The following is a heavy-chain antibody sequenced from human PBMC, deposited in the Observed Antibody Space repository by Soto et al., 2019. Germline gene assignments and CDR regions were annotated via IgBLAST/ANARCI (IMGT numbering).Heavy chain of an antibody. V-gene: IGHV4-59*01. CDR2: IYYSGST. J-gene: IGHJ4*02. CDR1: GCSISSYY. Sequence: SETLSLTCTVSGCSISSYYWSWIRQPPGKGLEWIGYIYYSGSTNYNPSLKSRVTISVDTSKNQFSLKLSSVTAADTAVYYCARDRSPGCFDYWGQGTLVTVSS. CDR3: ARDRSPGCFDY.